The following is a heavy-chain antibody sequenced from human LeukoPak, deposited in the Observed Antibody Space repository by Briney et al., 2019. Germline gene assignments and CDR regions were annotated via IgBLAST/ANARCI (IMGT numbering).Heavy chain of an antibody. Sequence: GESLKISCKGSGYRFTDYWIGWVRQMPGKGLEWMGIIYPGDSDTRYSPSFQGQVTISADKSINTSHLQWSSLKASDTAMYYCARGAAGTTPDYYYFGLDVWGQGTTVKVSS. D-gene: IGHD1-7*01. CDR1: GYRFTDYW. V-gene: IGHV5-51*01. CDR2: IYPGDSDT. CDR3: ARGAAGTTPDYYYFGLDV. J-gene: IGHJ6*02.